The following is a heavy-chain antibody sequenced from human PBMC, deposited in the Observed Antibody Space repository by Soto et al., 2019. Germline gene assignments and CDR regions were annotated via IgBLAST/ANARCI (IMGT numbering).Heavy chain of an antibody. J-gene: IGHJ5*02. CDR2: INPSGGST. Sequence: GASVKISCKASGYTFTSYYMHWVRGAPGQGLEWMGIINPSGGSTSYAQKFQGRVTMTRDTSTSTVYMELSSLRSEDTAVYYCARAGTTIFGVVTWFEPWGQGTLVTVSS. D-gene: IGHD3-3*01. CDR3: ARAGTTIFGVVTWFEP. CDR1: GYTFTSYY. V-gene: IGHV1-46*01.